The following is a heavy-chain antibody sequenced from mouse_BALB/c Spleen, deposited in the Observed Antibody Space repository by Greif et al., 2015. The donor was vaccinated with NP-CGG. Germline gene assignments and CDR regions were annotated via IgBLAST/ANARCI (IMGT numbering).Heavy chain of an antibody. CDR2: IWTGGGT. Sequence: VKVVESGPGLVAPSQSLSITCTVSGFSLTSYDISWIRQPPGKGLEWLGVIWTGGGTNYNSAFMSRLSISKDNSKSQVFLKMNSLQTDDTAIYYCVRRDYYGSSYWYFDVWGAGTTVTVSS. CDR1: GFSLTSYD. D-gene: IGHD1-1*01. CDR3: VRRDYYGSSYWYFDV. J-gene: IGHJ1*01. V-gene: IGHV2-9-2*01.